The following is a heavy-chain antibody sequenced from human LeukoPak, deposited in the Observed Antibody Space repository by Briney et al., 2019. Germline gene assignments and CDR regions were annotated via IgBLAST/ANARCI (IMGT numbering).Heavy chain of an antibody. D-gene: IGHD6-19*01. CDR1: GASFSGYY. V-gene: IGHV4-34*01. CDR2: INHSGST. J-gene: IGHJ4*02. Sequence: SETLSLTCAVYGASFSGYYWSWIRQPPGKGLEWIGEINHSGSTNYNPSLKSRVTISVDTSKNQFSLKQSSVTAADTAVYYCARQTHPVAGELDYWGQGTLVTVSS. CDR3: ARQTHPVAGELDY.